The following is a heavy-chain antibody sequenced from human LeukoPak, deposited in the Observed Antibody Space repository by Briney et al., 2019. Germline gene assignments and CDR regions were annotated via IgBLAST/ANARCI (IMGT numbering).Heavy chain of an antibody. CDR3: ARGGPYDSSGYYYTDIDY. CDR1: GFTFSSYS. Sequence: PGGSLRLSCAASGFTFSSYSMNWVRQAPGKGLEWVSSISSSSSYIYHADSVKGRFTISRDNAKNSLYLQMNSLRAEDTAVYYCARGGPYDSSGYYYTDIDYWGQGTLVTVSS. V-gene: IGHV3-21*01. J-gene: IGHJ4*02. D-gene: IGHD3-22*01. CDR2: ISSSSSYI.